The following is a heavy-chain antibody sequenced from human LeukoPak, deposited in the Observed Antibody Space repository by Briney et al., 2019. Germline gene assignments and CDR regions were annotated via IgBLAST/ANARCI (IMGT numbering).Heavy chain of an antibody. Sequence: GGSLRLSCAASGFTFSSYSMNWVRQAPGKGLEWVSYISSSSSTIYYADSVKGRFTISRDNSKNTLYLQMNSLRAEDTAVYYCARDRGGYVDWWGQGTLVTVSS. CDR3: ARDRGGYVDW. V-gene: IGHV3-48*01. CDR2: ISSSSSTI. D-gene: IGHD2-15*01. CDR1: GFTFSSYS. J-gene: IGHJ4*02.